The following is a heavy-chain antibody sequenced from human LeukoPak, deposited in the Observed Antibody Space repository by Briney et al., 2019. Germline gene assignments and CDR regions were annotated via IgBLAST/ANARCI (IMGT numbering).Heavy chain of an antibody. CDR3: ARDPGYGMDV. CDR1: GGSISSYY. V-gene: IGHV4-59*01. Sequence: SETLSLTCTVSGGSISSYYWSWIRQPPGKGLERIGYIYYSGSTNYNPSLKSRVTISVDTSKNQFSLKLSSVTAADTAVYYCARDPGYGMDVWGQGTTVTVSS. CDR2: IYYSGST. J-gene: IGHJ6*02.